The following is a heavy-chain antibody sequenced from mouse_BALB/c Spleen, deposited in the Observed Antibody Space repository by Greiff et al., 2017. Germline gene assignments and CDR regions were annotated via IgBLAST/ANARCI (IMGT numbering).Heavy chain of an antibody. CDR3: ARRYYGSDYWYFDV. CDR1: GFNIKDTY. V-gene: IGHV14-3*02. D-gene: IGHD1-1*01. CDR2: IDPANGNT. J-gene: IGHJ1*01. Sequence: EVQLQQSGAELVKPGASVKLSCTASGFNIKDTYMHWVKQRPEQGLEWIGRIDPANGNTKYDPKFQGKATITADTSSNTAYLQLSSLTSEDTAVYYCARRYYGSDYWYFDVWGAGTTVTVSS.